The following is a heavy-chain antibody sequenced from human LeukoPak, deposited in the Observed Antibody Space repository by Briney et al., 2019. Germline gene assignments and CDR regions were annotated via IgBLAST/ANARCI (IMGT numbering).Heavy chain of an antibody. J-gene: IGHJ3*01. V-gene: IGHV3-23*01. CDR1: AFTFSRYA. CDR2: IGTVGST. Sequence: GGSLRLSCAASAFTFSRYAMSWVRQPPGKGLEWVSTIGTVGSTYYPDSVKGGFTFSRDNSKNTLYLQMNSLRAEDTDVYHCTKGSLLTIFGLAWPAFDLSGQGTMVTVSS. D-gene: IGHD3/OR15-3a*01. CDR3: TKGSLLTIFGLAWPAFDL.